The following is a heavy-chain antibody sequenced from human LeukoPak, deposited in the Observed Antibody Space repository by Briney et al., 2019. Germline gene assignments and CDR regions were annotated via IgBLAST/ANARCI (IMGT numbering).Heavy chain of an antibody. V-gene: IGHV4-59*12. D-gene: IGHD4-17*01. J-gene: IGHJ4*02. CDR2: IYYSGST. Sequence: SEALSLTCTVSSGSTSSYFWMWIRQPPGKGLEWIGHIYYSGSTNYNPSLKSRVTISVDTSKNQFSLKLSSVTAADTAVYYCARDRSGGDYALGYWGQGTLVTVSS. CDR1: SGSTSSYF. CDR3: ARDRSGGDYALGY.